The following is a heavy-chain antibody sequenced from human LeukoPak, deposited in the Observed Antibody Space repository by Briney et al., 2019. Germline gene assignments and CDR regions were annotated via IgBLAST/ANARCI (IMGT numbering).Heavy chain of an antibody. Sequence: SETLSLTCTVSGGSISSGGYYWSWIRQHPGKGLEWIGYIYYGGSTYYNPSLKSRVTISVDTSKNQFSLKLSSVTAADTAVYYCAREAPITMVRGSQYYYYGMDVWGQGTTVTVSS. CDR2: IYYGGST. D-gene: IGHD3-10*01. CDR1: GGSISSGGYY. V-gene: IGHV4-31*03. CDR3: AREAPITMVRGSQYYYYGMDV. J-gene: IGHJ6*02.